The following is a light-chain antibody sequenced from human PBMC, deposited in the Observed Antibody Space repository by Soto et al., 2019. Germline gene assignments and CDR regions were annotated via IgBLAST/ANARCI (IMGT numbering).Light chain of an antibody. J-gene: IGKJ1*01. CDR3: QQYGSLSWT. V-gene: IGKV1-33*01. Sequence: DIQMTQSPSSLSASVGDRVTITCQASQDISNYLNWYQQKPGKAPKLLIYDASNLETGVPSRFSGSGSGTDFTFTISSLQPEDIATYYCQQYGSLSWTFGQGTRVEIK. CDR2: DAS. CDR1: QDISNY.